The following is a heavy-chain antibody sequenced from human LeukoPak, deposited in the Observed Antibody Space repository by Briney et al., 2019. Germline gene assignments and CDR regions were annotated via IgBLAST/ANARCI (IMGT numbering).Heavy chain of an antibody. CDR1: GASISSGSYY. CDR2: MYYSGST. Sequence: SETLSLTCTVSGASISSGSYYWGWVRQPPGKGPEWIGSMYYSGSTYYNPSLESRVTISMDTSKNQFSLKLNSVTAADTAVYYCARHEWLQQLVNNWFDPWGQGTLVTVSS. V-gene: IGHV4-39*01. CDR3: ARHEWLQQLVNNWFDP. J-gene: IGHJ5*02. D-gene: IGHD6-13*01.